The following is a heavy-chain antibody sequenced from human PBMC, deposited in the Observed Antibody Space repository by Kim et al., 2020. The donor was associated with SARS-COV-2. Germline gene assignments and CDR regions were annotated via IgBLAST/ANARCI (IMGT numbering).Heavy chain of an antibody. V-gene: IGHV4-31*03. J-gene: IGHJ4*02. D-gene: IGHD3-10*01. Sequence: SETLSLTCTVSGDSISSSGYYWTWIRQHPVKGLEWIGYIYYSGKTYYNPSLRSRITISVDTSKNQFSLNLSSVTAAVAAVYYCARYNFGSGGHSKLDYWCQGTLVPVSS. CDR2: IYYSGKT. CDR1: GDSISSSGYY. CDR3: ARYNFGSGGHSKLDY.